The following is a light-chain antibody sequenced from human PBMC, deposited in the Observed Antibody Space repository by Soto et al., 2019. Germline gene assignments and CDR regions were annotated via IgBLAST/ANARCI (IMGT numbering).Light chain of an antibody. V-gene: IGLV1-40*01. CDR2: GNS. J-gene: IGLJ2*01. Sequence: QSVLTQPPSVSGAPGQKVIISCTGSSSNIGAGYDVHWYQQLPGTAPELLIYGNSNRTSGVPDRLSGSKSGPSASLALTGLRVEGEADYYCQSLHSSLSAAVFGGGTKLTVL. CDR3: QSLHSSLSAAV. CDR1: SSNIGAGYD.